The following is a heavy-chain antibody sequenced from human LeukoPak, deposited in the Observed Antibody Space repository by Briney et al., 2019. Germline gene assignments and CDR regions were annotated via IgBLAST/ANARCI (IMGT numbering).Heavy chain of an antibody. CDR3: ARGRPHGNDY. V-gene: IGHV3-74*01. CDR1: AFIFSGHW. J-gene: IGHJ4*02. Sequence: GGSLRLSCDGSAFIFSGHWMNWVRQTPGKGLVWVSRIASDGSSTTYADSVKGRFSISRDNAKNTLYLQMNSLRVEDTAVYYCARGRPHGNDYWGQGTLVTVSS. CDR2: IASDGSST. D-gene: IGHD4-23*01.